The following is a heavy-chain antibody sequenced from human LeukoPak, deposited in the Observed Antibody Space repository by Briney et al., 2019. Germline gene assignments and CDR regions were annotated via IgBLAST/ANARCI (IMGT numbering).Heavy chain of an antibody. V-gene: IGHV3-21*01. J-gene: IGHJ4*02. Sequence: GGSLRLSCAASGFTFSSYSMNWVRQAPGKGLEWVSSITSSSSYIYYADSVKGRFTISRDNAKNSLYLQMNGLRAEDTAVYYCAKDRHTIFGVVPDYWGQGTLGTVSS. D-gene: IGHD3-3*01. CDR3: AKDRHTIFGVVPDY. CDR1: GFTFSSYS. CDR2: ITSSSSYI.